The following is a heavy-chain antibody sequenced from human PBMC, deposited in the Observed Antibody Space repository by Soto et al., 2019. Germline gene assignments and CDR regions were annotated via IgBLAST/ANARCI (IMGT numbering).Heavy chain of an antibody. CDR1: GFTFSSYG. CDR3: AKLVAQNYYDSSGYPDAFDI. V-gene: IGHV3-30*18. Sequence: GGSLRLSCAASGFTFSSYGMHWVRQAPGKGLEWVAVISYDGSNKYYADSVKGRFTISRDNSKNTLYLQMNSLRAEDTAVYYCAKLVAQNYYDSSGYPDAFDIWGQGTMVTVS. D-gene: IGHD3-22*01. J-gene: IGHJ3*02. CDR2: ISYDGSNK.